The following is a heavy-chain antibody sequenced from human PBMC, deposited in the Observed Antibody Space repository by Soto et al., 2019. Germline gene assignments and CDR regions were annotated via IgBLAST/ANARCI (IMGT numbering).Heavy chain of an antibody. CDR3: ARGWGYFDSSGFPYLYAMDV. D-gene: IGHD3-22*01. J-gene: IGHJ6*02. CDR1: GFTFSTYW. CDR2: IKEDGSEK. V-gene: IGHV3-7*01. Sequence: GGSLRLSCAASGFTFSTYWMSWVRQAPGKGLEWVANIKEDGSEKYYVDSVEGRFTISRDNAKNSLYLQMTSLRAEDTALYYCARGWGYFDSSGFPYLYAMDVWGQGTTVTVSS.